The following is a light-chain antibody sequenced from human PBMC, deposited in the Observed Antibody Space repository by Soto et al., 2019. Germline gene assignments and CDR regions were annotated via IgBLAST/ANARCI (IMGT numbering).Light chain of an antibody. CDR1: QSVSSY. Sequence: EIVLTQSPATLSLSPGERATLSCRASQSVSSYLAWYQQKPGQAPRLLIYDASNRATGIPARFSGSGSGTDFTLTISSLEPEDFAVHYCQQRSNWPRDTFGQGTKLEIK. J-gene: IGKJ2*01. V-gene: IGKV3-11*01. CDR3: QQRSNWPRDT. CDR2: DAS.